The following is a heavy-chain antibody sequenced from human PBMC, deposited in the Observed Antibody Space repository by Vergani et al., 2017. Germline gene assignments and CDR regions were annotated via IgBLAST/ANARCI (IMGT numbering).Heavy chain of an antibody. CDR2: IHYDGSHE. V-gene: IGHV3-33*01. CDR1: GFSFSSFG. D-gene: IGHD4-23*01. J-gene: IGHJ4*02. Sequence: QVQLVESGGGVVQPGRSLRLSCAASGFSFSSFGFHWVRQAPGKGLEWVAFIHYDGSHEYYIDSVKGRFTISRENAKNSLYLQMNRLRAGDTAIYYCARAVSTTVGDPPGYWGQGTLVTVSS. CDR3: ARAVSTTVGDPPGY.